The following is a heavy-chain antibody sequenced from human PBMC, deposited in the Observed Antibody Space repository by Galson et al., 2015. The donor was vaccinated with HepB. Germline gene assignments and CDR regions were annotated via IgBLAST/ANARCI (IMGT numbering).Heavy chain of an antibody. CDR1: GFTFSSYG. CDR2: ISYDGSNK. CDR3: AKGPRMVVGRWLQLGAFDI. V-gene: IGHV3-30*18. Sequence: SLRLSCAASGFTFSSYGMHWVRQAPGKGLEWVAVISYDGSNKYYADSVKGRFTISRDNSKNTLYLQMNSLRAEDTAVYYCAKGPRMVVGRWLQLGAFDIWGQGTMVTVSS. D-gene: IGHD5-24*01. J-gene: IGHJ3*02.